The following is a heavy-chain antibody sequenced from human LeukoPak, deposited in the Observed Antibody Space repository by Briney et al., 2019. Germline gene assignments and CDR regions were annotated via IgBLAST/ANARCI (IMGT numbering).Heavy chain of an antibody. CDR1: GFTFSSYA. CDR2: ISGSGGST. CDR3: AKDVNMVRGVMSGKIFAAFDY. Sequence: PGGSLRLSCAASGFTFSSYAMSWVRQAPGKGLEWVSAISGSGGSTYYADSVKGRFTISRDNSKNTLYLQMNSLRAEDTAVYYCAKDVNMVRGVMSGKIFAAFDYWGQGTLVTVSS. D-gene: IGHD3-10*01. V-gene: IGHV3-23*01. J-gene: IGHJ4*02.